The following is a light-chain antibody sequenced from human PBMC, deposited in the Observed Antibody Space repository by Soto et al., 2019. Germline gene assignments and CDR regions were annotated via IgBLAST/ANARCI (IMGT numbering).Light chain of an antibody. CDR3: QQSYGTPGT. J-gene: IGKJ5*01. Sequence: DIQMTQSPSSLSASVGDRVTITCRASQTISKDLNWYQQTPGKAPKLLIYAATSLQSGVPSRFSGSGSETDFTLTINSLQPEDFATYYCQQSYGTPGTFGQGTRLEIK. CDR2: AAT. V-gene: IGKV1-39*01. CDR1: QTISKD.